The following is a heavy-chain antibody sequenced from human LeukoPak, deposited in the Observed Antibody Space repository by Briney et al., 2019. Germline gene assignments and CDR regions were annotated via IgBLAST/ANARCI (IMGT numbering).Heavy chain of an antibody. CDR3: ARVDYYDSTGPFDY. J-gene: IGHJ4*02. CDR2: IWYDGSNK. D-gene: IGHD3-22*01. CDR1: GFTFSSYG. Sequence: GGSLRLSCAASGFTFSSYGMHWVRQAPGKGLEWVAVIWYDGSNKYYADSVKGRFTISRDNSKNTLYLQMNSLRAEDTAEYYCARVDYYDSTGPFDYWGQGTLVTVSS. V-gene: IGHV3-33*08.